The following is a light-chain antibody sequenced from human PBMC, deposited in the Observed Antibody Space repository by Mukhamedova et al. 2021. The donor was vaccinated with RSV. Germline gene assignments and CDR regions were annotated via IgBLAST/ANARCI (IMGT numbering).Light chain of an antibody. CDR3: QQFKSLSLT. CDR2: KAS. J-gene: IGKJ4*01. Sequence: WYQRRVHGRAPNLLIYKASTLESGVPSRFSGSGSGTEFTLTISSLQPDDVATYYCQQFKSLSLTFGGGTKVEIK. V-gene: IGKV1-5*03.